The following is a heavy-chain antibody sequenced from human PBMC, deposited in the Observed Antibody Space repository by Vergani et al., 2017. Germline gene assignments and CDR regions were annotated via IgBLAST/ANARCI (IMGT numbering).Heavy chain of an antibody. Sequence: QVQLQESGPGLVKPSETLSLTCTVSGGSISSSSYYWGWIRQPPGKGLEWIGSIYYSGSTYYNPSLKSRVTISVDTSKNQFSLKLSSVTAADTAVYYCASGLAAAGTISEIFDYWGQGTLVTVSS. V-gene: IGHV4-39*07. CDR1: GGSISSSSYY. D-gene: IGHD6-13*01. J-gene: IGHJ4*02. CDR2: IYYSGST. CDR3: ASGLAAAGTISEIFDY.